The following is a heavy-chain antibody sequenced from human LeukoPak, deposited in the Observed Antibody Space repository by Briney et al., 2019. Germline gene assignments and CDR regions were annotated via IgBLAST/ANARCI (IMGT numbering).Heavy chain of an antibody. CDR3: AKFGRLTGIGGDYFDY. CDR1: GFTFSSYA. D-gene: IGHD7-27*01. V-gene: IGHV3-23*01. CDR2: ISGSGGST. Sequence: GGSLRLSCAASGFTFSSYAMSWARQAPGKGLEWVSAISGSGGSTHYADSVKGRFTISRDNSKNTLYLQMKSLRAEDTAVYYCAKFGRLTGIGGDYFDYWGEGTPVTVSS. J-gene: IGHJ4*02.